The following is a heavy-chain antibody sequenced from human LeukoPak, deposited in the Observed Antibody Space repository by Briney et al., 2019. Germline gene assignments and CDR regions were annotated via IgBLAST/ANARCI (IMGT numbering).Heavy chain of an antibody. J-gene: IGHJ4*02. CDR3: ARHVYNWNSGNVDY. CDR1: GFTFSDYY. CDR2: ISSTSSYI. D-gene: IGHD1-1*01. Sequence: PGGSLRLSCAASGFTFSDYYMSWIRQAPGKGLEWVSYISSTSSYINYADSVKGRVTISRDNAKNSLFLQMNSLRAEDTAVYYCARHVYNWNSGNVDYWGQGTLVTVSS. V-gene: IGHV3-11*03.